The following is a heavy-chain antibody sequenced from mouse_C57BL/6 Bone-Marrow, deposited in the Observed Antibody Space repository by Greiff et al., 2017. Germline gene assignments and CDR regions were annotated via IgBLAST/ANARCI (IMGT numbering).Heavy chain of an antibody. V-gene: IGHV1-50*01. J-gene: IGHJ3*01. CDR1: GYTFTSYW. CDR2: IDPSDSYT. CDR3: ARRRFAY. Sequence: QVQLQQPGAELVKPGASVKLSCKASGYTFTSYWMQWVKQRPGQGLEWIGEIDPSDSYTNYNQKFQGKAPLTVDTSSSTAYMQLSSLTSEDSAVYYCARRRFAYWGQGTLVTVSA.